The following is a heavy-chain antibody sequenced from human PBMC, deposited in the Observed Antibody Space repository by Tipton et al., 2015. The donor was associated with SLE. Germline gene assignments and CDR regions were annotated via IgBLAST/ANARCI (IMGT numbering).Heavy chain of an antibody. D-gene: IGHD2-15*01. J-gene: IGHJ4*02. Sequence: TQSLTCTVSGGSISSHYWSWIRQAPGKGLEWIGYISNSETTNYNPSLKSRVTISVDTSKNQFSLKLRSVTAADTAVYYCAGAWQGYCSGGTCYVLDYWGQGTLVTASS. CDR1: GGSISSHY. V-gene: IGHV4-59*11. CDR2: ISNSETT. CDR3: AGAWQGYCSGGTCYVLDY.